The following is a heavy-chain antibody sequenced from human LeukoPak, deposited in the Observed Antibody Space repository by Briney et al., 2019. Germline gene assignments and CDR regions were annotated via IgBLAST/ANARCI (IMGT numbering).Heavy chain of an antibody. D-gene: IGHD1-26*01. J-gene: IGHJ1*01. CDR3: AKGELADFAEYFQH. CDR1: GFTFDDYA. CDR2: ISWNGGST. V-gene: IGHV3-43D*03. Sequence: GGSLRLSCAASGFTFDDYAMHWVRQAPGKGLEWVSLISWNGGSTYYADSVKGRFTISRDNSKNSLYLQMNSLRVDDTALYYCAKGELADFAEYFQHWGQGTLVTVSS.